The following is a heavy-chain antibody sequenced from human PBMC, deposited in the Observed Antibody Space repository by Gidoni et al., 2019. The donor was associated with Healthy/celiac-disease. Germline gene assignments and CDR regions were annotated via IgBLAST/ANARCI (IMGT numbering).Heavy chain of an antibody. D-gene: IGHD6-19*01. V-gene: IGHV3-30*18. Sequence: QVQLVESGGGVVQPGRSMRLSCAASGFTFSSYGLDWVRQAPGKGREWVAVISYDGSNKYYADSVKGRFTISRDNSKNTLYLQMNSLRAEDTAVYYCAKDHSSGWYYFDYWGQGTLVTVSS. CDR1: GFTFSSYG. CDR3: AKDHSSGWYYFDY. CDR2: ISYDGSNK. J-gene: IGHJ4*02.